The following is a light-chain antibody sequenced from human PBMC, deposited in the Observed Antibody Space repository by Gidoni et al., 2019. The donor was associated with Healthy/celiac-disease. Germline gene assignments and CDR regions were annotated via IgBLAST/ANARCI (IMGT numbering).Light chain of an antibody. CDR2: EVS. V-gene: IGLV2-23*02. Sequence: QSALTQPASVSGSPGQSITISCTGTSSDVGSYNLVSWYQPHPGKAHKLMIYEVSKRPSGVSNRFSGSKSGNTASLTISGLQAEDEADYYCCSYAGSSTWVVFGGGTKLTVL. CDR1: SSDVGSYNL. CDR3: CSYAGSSTWVV. J-gene: IGLJ2*01.